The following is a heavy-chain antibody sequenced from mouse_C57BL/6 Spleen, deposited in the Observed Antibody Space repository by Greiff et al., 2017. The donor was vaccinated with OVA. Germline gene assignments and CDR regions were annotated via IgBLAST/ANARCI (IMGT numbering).Heavy chain of an antibody. CDR1: GFTFSNYW. Sequence: EVQLVESGGGLVQPGGSMKLSCVASGFTFSNYWMNWVRQSPEKGLEWVAQIRLKSDNYATPYAESVKGRFTISRDDSKSSVYLQMNNLRAEDTGIYYCTESSGYGTGAWFAYWGQGTLVTVSA. CDR2: IRLKSDNYAT. CDR3: TESSGYGTGAWFAY. D-gene: IGHD3-2*02. J-gene: IGHJ3*01. V-gene: IGHV6-3*01.